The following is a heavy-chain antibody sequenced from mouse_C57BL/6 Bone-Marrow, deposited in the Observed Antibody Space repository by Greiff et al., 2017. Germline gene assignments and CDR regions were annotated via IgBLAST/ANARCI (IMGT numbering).Heavy chain of an antibody. CDR1: GYTFTSYW. CDR2: IDPSASYT. J-gene: IGHJ4*01. CDR3: ARGGGYAMDY. Sequence: QVQLQQPGAELVMPGASVKLSCKASGYTFTSYWMHWVKQRPGQGLEWIGEIDPSASYTNYNQKFKGKSTLTVDKSSSTAYMQLSSLTSEDSAVXYCARGGGYAMDYWGQGTSVTVSS. V-gene: IGHV1-69*01.